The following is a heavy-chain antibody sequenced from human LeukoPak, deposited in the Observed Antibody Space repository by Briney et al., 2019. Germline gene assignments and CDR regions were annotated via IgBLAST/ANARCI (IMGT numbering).Heavy chain of an antibody. Sequence: SETLSLTCTVSGGSISSYYWSWIRQPPGKGLEWIGYINYSASTNYNPSLKSRVTISVDTSKNQFSLKLSSVTAADTAVYYCARLQIGQYCSGGSCLGGYYYYGMDVWGQGTTVTVSS. CDR2: INYSAST. D-gene: IGHD2-15*01. J-gene: IGHJ6*02. CDR3: ARLQIGQYCSGGSCLGGYYYYGMDV. CDR1: GGSISSYY. V-gene: IGHV4-59*08.